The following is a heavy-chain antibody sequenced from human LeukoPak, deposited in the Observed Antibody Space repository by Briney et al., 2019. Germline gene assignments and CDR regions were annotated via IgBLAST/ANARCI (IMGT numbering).Heavy chain of an antibody. CDR1: GGSISSGGYY. CDR3: ARAGGSWSYNWFDP. D-gene: IGHD6-13*01. CDR2: IYYSGST. Sequence: SQTLSLTCTVSGGSISSGGYYWSWIRQPPGKGLEWIGYIYYSGSTYYNPSLKSRVTISVDTSKNQFSLKLSSVTAADTAVYYCARAGGSWSYNWFDPWGQGTLVTVSS. J-gene: IGHJ5*02. V-gene: IGHV4-30-4*08.